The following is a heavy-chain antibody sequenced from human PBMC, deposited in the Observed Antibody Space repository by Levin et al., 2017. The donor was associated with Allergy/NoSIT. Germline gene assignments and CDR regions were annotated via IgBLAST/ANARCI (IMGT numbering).Heavy chain of an antibody. J-gene: IGHJ4*02. V-gene: IGHV3-73*01. Sequence: KVSCAASGFTFSGSAVHWVRQASGKGLEWVGRMRSKANSYATTYAASVKGRFTISRDDSKSTAYLQMNSLKTEDTAVYYCTSDNNYYDSGGPDHWGQGTLVTVSS. D-gene: IGHD3-22*01. CDR2: MRSKANSYAT. CDR3: TSDNNYYDSGGPDH. CDR1: GFTFSGSA.